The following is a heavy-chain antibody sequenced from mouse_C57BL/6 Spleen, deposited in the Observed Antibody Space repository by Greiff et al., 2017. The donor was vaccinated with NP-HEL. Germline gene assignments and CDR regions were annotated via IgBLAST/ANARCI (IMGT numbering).Heavy chain of an antibody. CDR3: ARHEEGLRPHYYAMDY. CDR1: GYTFTEYT. Sequence: VQLQQSGAELVKPGASVKLSCKASGYTFTEYTIHWVKQRSGQGLEWIGWFYPGSGSIKYNEKFKDKATLTADKSSSTVDMELSRLTSEDSAVYFCARHEEGLRPHYYAMDYWGQGTSVTVSS. CDR2: FYPGSGSI. J-gene: IGHJ4*01. V-gene: IGHV1-62-2*01. D-gene: IGHD2-4*01.